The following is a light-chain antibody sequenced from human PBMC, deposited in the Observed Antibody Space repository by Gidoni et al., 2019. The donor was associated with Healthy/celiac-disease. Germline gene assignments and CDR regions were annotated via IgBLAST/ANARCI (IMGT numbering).Light chain of an antibody. V-gene: IGLV2-14*03. J-gene: IGLJ2*01. Sequence: QSDLTQPAPVSGSPGQSITISCTGTSSDVGGYNYVSWYQQHPGKAPRLMIYDVSNRPSGVSARCSGSKSGNTASLTMSGLQAENEADYYCSSYTSSSTLVVFGGGTKLTVL. CDR1: SSDVGGYNY. CDR2: DVS. CDR3: SSYTSSSTLVV.